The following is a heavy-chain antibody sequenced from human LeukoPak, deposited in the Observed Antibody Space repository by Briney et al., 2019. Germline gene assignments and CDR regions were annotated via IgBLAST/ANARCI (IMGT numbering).Heavy chain of an antibody. CDR1: GGSISSYY. Sequence: SETLSLTCTVSGGSISSYYWSWIRQPPGKGLEWIGYIYYSGSTNYNPPLKSRVTISVDTSKNQFSLKLSSVTAADTAVYYCATFSTVTPSFDYWGQGTLVTVSS. V-gene: IGHV4-59*01. CDR2: IYYSGST. D-gene: IGHD4-17*01. J-gene: IGHJ4*02. CDR3: ATFSTVTPSFDY.